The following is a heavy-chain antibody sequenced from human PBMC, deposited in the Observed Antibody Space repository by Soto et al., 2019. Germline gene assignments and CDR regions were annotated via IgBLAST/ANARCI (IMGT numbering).Heavy chain of an antibody. CDR1: GGSISSGSYY. CDR3: ARPYDYGVNWYFDL. V-gene: IGHV4-39*01. CDR2: IYYSGST. Sequence: PSETVSLTCTVSGGSISSGSYYWGWIRQPPGKGLEWIGSIYYSGSTYYNPSLKSRVTISVDTSKNQFSLKLSSVTAADTAVYYCARPYDYGVNWYFDLWGRGTLGT. D-gene: IGHD4-17*01. J-gene: IGHJ2*01.